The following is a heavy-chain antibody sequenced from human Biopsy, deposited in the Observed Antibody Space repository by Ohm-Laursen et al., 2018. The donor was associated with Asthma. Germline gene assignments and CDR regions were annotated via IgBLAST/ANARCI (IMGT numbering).Heavy chain of an antibody. Sequence: SLRLSCAASGFTFHNYVMHWVRQAPGKGLEWVAGIFFDGSNKYYADSVKGRFTISRDNSKDTLYLQVNSLKGDDTAVYYCARGKTWGRSYYFDYWGQGTLVTVSS. J-gene: IGHJ4*02. V-gene: IGHV3-30-3*01. D-gene: IGHD6-6*01. CDR3: ARGKTWGRSYYFDY. CDR1: GFTFHNYV. CDR2: IFFDGSNK.